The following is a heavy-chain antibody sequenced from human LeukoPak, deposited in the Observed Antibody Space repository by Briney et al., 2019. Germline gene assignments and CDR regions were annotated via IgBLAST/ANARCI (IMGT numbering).Heavy chain of an antibody. CDR2: IYHSGST. J-gene: IGHJ4*02. CDR3: AQRDYSSSWSFDY. CDR1: GGSISSSNW. V-gene: IGHV4-4*02. Sequence: PSETLSLTCAVSGGSISSSNWWSWVRQPPGKGLEWIGEIYHSGSTNYNPSLKSRVTISVDKSKNQFSLKLSSVTAADTAVYYCAQRDYSSSWSFDYWGQGTLVTVSS. D-gene: IGHD6-13*01.